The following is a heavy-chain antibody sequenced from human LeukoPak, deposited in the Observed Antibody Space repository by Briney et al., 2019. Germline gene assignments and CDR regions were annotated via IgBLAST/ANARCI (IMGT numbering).Heavy chain of an antibody. CDR1: GFTFSSYA. CDR3: AKGDLEY. CDR2: ISYDGSNK. J-gene: IGHJ4*02. V-gene: IGHV3-30-3*01. Sequence: GRSLRLSCAASGFTFSSYAMHWVRQAPGKGLEWVAVISYDGSNKYYADSVKGRFTISRDNSKNTLYLQMNSLRAEDTATYYCAKGDLEYWGLGTLVTVSS.